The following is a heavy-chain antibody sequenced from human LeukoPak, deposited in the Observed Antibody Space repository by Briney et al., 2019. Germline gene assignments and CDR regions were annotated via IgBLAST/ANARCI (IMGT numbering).Heavy chain of an antibody. J-gene: IGHJ3*02. CDR1: GGSISSYY. V-gene: IGHV4-59*01. D-gene: IGHD5-18*01. CDR3: AREDTAKDAFDI. Sequence: KPSETLSLTCPVSGGSISSYYWSWIRQPPGKGLEWIGYIYYSGSTNYNPSLKRRVTISVDTSKNQFSLKLSSVTAADTAVYYCAREDTAKDAFDIWGQGTMVTVSS. CDR2: IYYSGST.